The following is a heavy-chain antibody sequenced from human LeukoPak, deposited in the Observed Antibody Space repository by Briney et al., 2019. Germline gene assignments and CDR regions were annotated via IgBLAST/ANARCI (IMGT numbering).Heavy chain of an antibody. Sequence: GGSLRLSCAASGFTFSDYYMSWIRQAPGKGLEWVSYIHNSGSTIYYADSVKGRFTISRDNAKNSLYLQMNSLRAEDTAMYFCARGASSAIGFFDYWGQGTLVTVSS. D-gene: IGHD3-10*01. CDR2: IHNSGSTI. CDR1: GFTFSDYY. J-gene: IGHJ4*02. V-gene: IGHV3-11*04. CDR3: ARGASSAIGFFDY.